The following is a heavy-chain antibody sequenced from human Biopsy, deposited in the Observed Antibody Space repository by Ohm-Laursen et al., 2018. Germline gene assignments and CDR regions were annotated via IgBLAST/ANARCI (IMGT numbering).Heavy chain of an antibody. CDR3: ARHAPSYSGSYWRYFDL. Sequence: SDTLSLTCTVSGGSISSYYWSWIRQPPGKGLEWIGYICYTGSTNYNPSLKSRVTISVDTSMNHLSLRLTSVTAADTAVYYCARHAPSYSGSYWRYFDLWGRGTLVTVSS. J-gene: IGHJ2*01. CDR2: ICYTGST. CDR1: GGSISSYY. D-gene: IGHD1-26*01. V-gene: IGHV4-59*08.